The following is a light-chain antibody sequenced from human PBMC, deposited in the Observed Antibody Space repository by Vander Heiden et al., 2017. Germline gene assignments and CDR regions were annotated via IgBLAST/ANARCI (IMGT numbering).Light chain of an antibody. Sequence: DLQITQSPSSLSASVGDRVTISCRASQNLDGFVNWYQQKPGKAPKLLIFAGASLQTGVPSRFSGRASGTHFTLTISGLQPDDCASYYCQQSYSTPLVFGGGTKVEVK. J-gene: IGKJ4*01. V-gene: IGKV1-39*01. CDR3: QQSYSTPLV. CDR2: AGA. CDR1: QNLDGF.